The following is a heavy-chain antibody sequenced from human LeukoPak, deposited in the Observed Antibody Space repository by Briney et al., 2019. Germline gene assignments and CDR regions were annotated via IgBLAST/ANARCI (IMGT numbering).Heavy chain of an antibody. CDR1: GYALTNYY. CDR2: IDPSSGNT. Sequence: VKVSCKASGYALTNYYMSWVRQAPGQGPEWMGAIDPSSGNTQFAPKFEGRVTVTTDTSTSTVYMEMSSLRSDDTAMYYCATYPGPTIQGSFDYWGQGTLVTVSS. V-gene: IGHV1-46*01. D-gene: IGHD5-18*01. J-gene: IGHJ4*02. CDR3: ATYPGPTIQGSFDY.